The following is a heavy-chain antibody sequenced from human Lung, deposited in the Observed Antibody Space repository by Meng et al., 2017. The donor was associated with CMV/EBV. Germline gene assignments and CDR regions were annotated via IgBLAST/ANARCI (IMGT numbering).Heavy chain of an antibody. CDR3: ARGNGWRFDY. J-gene: IGHJ4*02. CDR2: ININTGNP. CDR1: GYTFTSSS. Sequence: QVELVHSGSELKEPGDCVMVSCQVAGYTFTSSSMNGVRHAPGQGLEWMGWININTGNPTYAQGFTGRFVFSLDTSVSTAYLQIDSLKADDTAVYYCARGNGWRFDYWGQRTLVTVSS. V-gene: IGHV7-4-1*01. D-gene: IGHD6-19*01.